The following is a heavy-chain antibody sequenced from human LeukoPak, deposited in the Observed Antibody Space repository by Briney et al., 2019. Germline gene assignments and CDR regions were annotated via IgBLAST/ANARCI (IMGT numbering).Heavy chain of an antibody. CDR2: INTNTGNP. Sequence: ASVKVSCKASGYTFTSYAMNWVRQAPGQGLEWMGWINTNTGNPTYAQGFTGRFVFSLDTSVSTAYLQISSLKAEDTAVYYCARESSQLLYGWVGNWFDPWGQGTLVTVSS. CDR3: ARESSQLLYGWVGNWFDP. V-gene: IGHV7-4-1*02. CDR1: GYTFTSYA. J-gene: IGHJ5*02. D-gene: IGHD2-2*02.